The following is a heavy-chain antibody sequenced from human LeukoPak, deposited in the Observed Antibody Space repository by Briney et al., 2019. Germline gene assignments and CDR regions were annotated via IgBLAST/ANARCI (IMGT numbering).Heavy chain of an antibody. Sequence: PSETLSLTCTVSGGSISSSSYYWNWIRQSPGKGLEWIGEINRRGSTTYTPSLKSRVTISVDTSKNYFSLKLTSVTAADTAMYYCARGGYYGSGSYLDFDYWGQGTLVTVSS. J-gene: IGHJ4*02. V-gene: IGHV4-39*02. D-gene: IGHD3-10*01. CDR2: INRRGST. CDR1: GGSISSSSYY. CDR3: ARGGYYGSGSYLDFDY.